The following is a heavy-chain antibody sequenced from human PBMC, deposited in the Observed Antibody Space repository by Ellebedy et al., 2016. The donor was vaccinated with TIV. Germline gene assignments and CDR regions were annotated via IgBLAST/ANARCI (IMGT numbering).Heavy chain of an antibody. CDR2: IIPIFGTA. V-gene: IGHV1-69*13. J-gene: IGHJ6*02. Sequence: SVKVSXKASGGTFSSYAISWVRQAPGQGLEWMGGIIPIFGTANYAQKFQGRVTITADESTSTAYMELSSLRSEDTAVYYCARGTGYDILTGYAPLDYYYGMDVWGQGTTVTVSS. D-gene: IGHD3-9*01. CDR3: ARGTGYDILTGYAPLDYYYGMDV. CDR1: GGTFSSYA.